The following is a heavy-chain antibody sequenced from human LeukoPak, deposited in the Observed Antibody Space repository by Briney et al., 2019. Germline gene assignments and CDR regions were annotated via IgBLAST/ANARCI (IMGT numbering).Heavy chain of an antibody. CDR3: ARGDGYKNFLVY. CDR2: IRYGGSNK. CDR1: GFTFSSYG. D-gene: IGHD5-24*01. Sequence: GGSLRLSCAASGFTFSSYGMHWVRQAPGKGLEWVAFIRYGGSNKYYADSVKGRFTISRDNSKNTLYLQMNSLRAEDTAVYYCARGDGYKNFLVYWGQGTLVTVSS. V-gene: IGHV3-30*02. J-gene: IGHJ4*02.